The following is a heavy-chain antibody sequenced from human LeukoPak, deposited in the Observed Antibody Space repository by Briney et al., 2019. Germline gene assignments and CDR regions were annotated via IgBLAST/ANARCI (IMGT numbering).Heavy chain of an antibody. CDR2: VSYDGSSE. CDR1: GFTFNNYA. D-gene: IGHD3-22*01. J-gene: IGHJ4*02. V-gene: IGHV3-30-3*01. Sequence: GGSLRLSCAASGFTFNNYAMHWVRQAPGKELEWVAVVSYDGSSEYYADSVKGRFTISRDNSKNTLYLQINILRAEDTAVYYCAKGLHYYDTSGPNFDYWGQGTLVTVSS. CDR3: AKGLHYYDTSGPNFDY.